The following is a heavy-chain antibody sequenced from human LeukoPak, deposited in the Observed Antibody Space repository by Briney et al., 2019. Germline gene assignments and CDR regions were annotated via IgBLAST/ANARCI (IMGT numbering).Heavy chain of an antibody. CDR3: AREATWGQWYFDH. Sequence: GGSLRLSCVASGFTFHDHGMDWVRHAPGKGLEWVAVIAADGGVRHYADSVQGRFILSRDNSKNTLFLQMNSLSVEDTAVYYCAREATWGQWYFDHWGQGTPVTVSS. J-gene: IGHJ4*02. D-gene: IGHD6-19*01. CDR1: GFTFHDHG. V-gene: IGHV3-30*03. CDR2: IAADGGVR.